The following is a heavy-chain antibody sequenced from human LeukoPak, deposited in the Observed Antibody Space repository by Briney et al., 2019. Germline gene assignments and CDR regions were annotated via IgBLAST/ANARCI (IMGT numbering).Heavy chain of an antibody. Sequence: SETLSLTCTVSGYSISRGYYWAWIRQPPGKGLEWIGSRYYSGDNYYSPSLKSRVTISVDTSTNQFALKMNSVTAADTAVYFCARHRLEGDTFDIWGQGTKVTVSS. CDR1: GYSISRGYY. V-gene: IGHV4-38-2*02. CDR3: ARHRLEGDTFDI. D-gene: IGHD3-3*01. J-gene: IGHJ3*02. CDR2: RYYSGDN.